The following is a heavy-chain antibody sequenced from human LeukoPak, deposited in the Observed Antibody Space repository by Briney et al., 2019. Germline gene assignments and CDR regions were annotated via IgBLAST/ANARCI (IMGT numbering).Heavy chain of an antibody. CDR3: ARSYENDY. D-gene: IGHD2-21*01. CDR2: IKQDGSEK. Sequence: GGSLRLSCAASGFTFSNSWMSWVRQAPGKGLEWVANIKQDGSEKYYVDSVKGRFTISRDNAKNPLYLLMNSLRAEDTAVYYCARSYENDYWGQGTLVTVSS. J-gene: IGHJ4*02. V-gene: IGHV3-7*01. CDR1: GFTFSNSW.